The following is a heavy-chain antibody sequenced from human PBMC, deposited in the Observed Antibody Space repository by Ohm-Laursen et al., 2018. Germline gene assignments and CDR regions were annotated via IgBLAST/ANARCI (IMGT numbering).Heavy chain of an antibody. J-gene: IGHJ4*02. Sequence: TLSLTCTVSGGSISSYYWSWIRQPPGKGLEWIGYIYYSGSTNYNPSLKSRVTISVDTSKNQFSLKLSSVTAADTAVYYCAREAFIMVRGVFDYWGQGTLVTVSS. CDR2: IYYSGST. CDR1: GGSISSYY. CDR3: AREAFIMVRGVFDY. V-gene: IGHV4-59*01. D-gene: IGHD3-10*01.